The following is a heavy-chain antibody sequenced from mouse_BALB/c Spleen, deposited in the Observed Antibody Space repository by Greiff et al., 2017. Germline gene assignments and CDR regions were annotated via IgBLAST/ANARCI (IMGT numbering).Heavy chain of an antibody. CDR1: GFSLTSYG. CDR3: AKWGFAY. CDR2: ICGDGST. V-gene: IGHV2-3*01. J-gene: IGHJ3*01. Sequence: VMLVESGPGLVAPSQSLSITCTVSGFSLTSYGVSWVRQPPGKGLEWLGLICGDGSTNYHSALISRLSISKDNSKSQVFLKLNSLHTDDTATFYCAKWGFAYWGQGTLVTVSA.